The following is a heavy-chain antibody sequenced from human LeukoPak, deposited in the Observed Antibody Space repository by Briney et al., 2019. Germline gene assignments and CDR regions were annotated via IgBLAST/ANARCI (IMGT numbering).Heavy chain of an antibody. D-gene: IGHD6-13*01. CDR1: GFTFSSYA. Sequence: LRLSCAASGFTFSSYAMHWVRQPPGKGLEWIGEINHSGSTNYNPSLKSRVTISVDTSKNQFSLKLSSVTAADTAVYFCANLRTAAARAGVDPWGQGTLVTVSS. CDR2: INHSGST. J-gene: IGHJ5*02. CDR3: ANLRTAAARAGVDP. V-gene: IGHV4-34*08.